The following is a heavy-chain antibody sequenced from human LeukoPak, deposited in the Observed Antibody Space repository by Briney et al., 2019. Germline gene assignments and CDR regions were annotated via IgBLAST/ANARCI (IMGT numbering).Heavy chain of an antibody. V-gene: IGHV4-34*01. D-gene: IGHD3-10*01. CDR2: INHSGST. CDR1: GGSFSGYY. J-gene: IGHJ4*02. Sequence: PSETLSLTCAVYGGSFSGYYWSWIRQPPGKGLEWIGEINHSGSTNYNPSLKSRVTISVDTSKNQFSLKLSSVTAADTAVYYCARGNNLNYYGSGSYACDYWAREPWSPSPQ. CDR3: ARGNNLNYYGSGSYACDY.